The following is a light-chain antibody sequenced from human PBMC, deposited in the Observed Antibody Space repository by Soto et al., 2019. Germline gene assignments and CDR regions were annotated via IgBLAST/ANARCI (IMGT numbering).Light chain of an antibody. CDR2: LNSDGSH. CDR1: SGHSSYA. CDR3: QTWGTGTWV. Sequence: QTVVTQSPSASASLGASVKLTCTLSSGHSSYAIAWHQQQPEKGPRYLMKLNSDGSHSKGDGIPDRFSGSSSGAARYLTIASLQSEDEADYYCQTWGTGTWVFGGGTKLTVL. J-gene: IGLJ3*02. V-gene: IGLV4-69*01.